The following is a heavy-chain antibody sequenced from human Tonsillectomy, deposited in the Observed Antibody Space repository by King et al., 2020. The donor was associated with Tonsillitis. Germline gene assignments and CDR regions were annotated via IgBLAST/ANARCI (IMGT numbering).Heavy chain of an antibody. V-gene: IGHV3-73*02. Sequence: VQLVESGGGLVQPGGSLKLSCAASGFTFSGSAMHWVRQASGKGLEWLGRIRRKPNSYATAYAASLKGRFTISRDDSKNTAYLQMNSLKTVDTAVYYCTRGRCDVLSGFTDYWGQGTLVTVSS. J-gene: IGHJ4*02. CDR1: GFTFSGSA. CDR3: TRGRCDVLSGFTDY. CDR2: IRRKPNSYAT. D-gene: IGHD3-9*01.